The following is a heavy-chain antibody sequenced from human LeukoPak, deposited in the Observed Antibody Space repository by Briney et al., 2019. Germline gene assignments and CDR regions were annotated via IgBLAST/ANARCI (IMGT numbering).Heavy chain of an antibody. V-gene: IGHV3-15*01. CDR2: IKSKTDGGTT. J-gene: IGHJ6*03. Sequence: GSLRLSCAASGFTFSNAWMSWVRQAPGKGLEWVGRIKSKTDGGTTDYAAPVKGRFTISRDDSKNTLYLQMNSLKTEDTAVYYCTTEENRLGYYYYYMDVWGKGTTVTVSS. D-gene: IGHD6-19*01. CDR3: TTEENRLGYYYYYMDV. CDR1: GFTFSNAW.